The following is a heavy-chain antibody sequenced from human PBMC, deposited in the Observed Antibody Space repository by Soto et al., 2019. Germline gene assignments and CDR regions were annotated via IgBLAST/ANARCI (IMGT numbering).Heavy chain of an antibody. Sequence: XXTLTLPFTVSGDSISSYYWCWILQPPGKGLEWIAYIYYSGSTNYTPSLMSRVTISVDTSKNQFSLKLSSVTAADTAVYYCARGVYSYGRFDYWGQGTLVTSPQ. CDR1: GDSISSYY. V-gene: IGHV4-59*01. CDR2: IYYSGST. J-gene: IGHJ4*02. D-gene: IGHD5-18*01. CDR3: ARGVYSYGRFDY.